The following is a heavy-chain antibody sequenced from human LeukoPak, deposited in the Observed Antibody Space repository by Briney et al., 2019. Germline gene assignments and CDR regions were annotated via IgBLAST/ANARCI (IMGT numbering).Heavy chain of an antibody. CDR2: IKHSGST. Sequence: SSETLSLTCAVYGGSFSGYYWSWIRQPPGKGLEWIGEIKHSGSTNYNPSLKSRVTISVDTSKNQISLKLSSVTAADTAVYYCARGRWFGELLWGFFDYWGQGTLVTVSS. D-gene: IGHD3-10*01. CDR3: ARGRWFGELLWGFFDY. J-gene: IGHJ4*02. V-gene: IGHV4-34*01. CDR1: GGSFSGYY.